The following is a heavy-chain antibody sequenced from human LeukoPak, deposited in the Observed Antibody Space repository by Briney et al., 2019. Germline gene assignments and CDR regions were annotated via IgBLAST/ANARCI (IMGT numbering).Heavy chain of an antibody. CDR1: GFTFRSYW. D-gene: IGHD3-3*01. CDR3: ARDWSGGFDY. J-gene: IGHJ4*02. V-gene: IGHV3-7*01. CDR2: IKEDGSEK. Sequence: PGGSLRLSCAASGFTFRSYWMSWVRQAPGKGLEWVASIKEDGSEKYYVDSVKGRFTISRDNAKNSVYLQMNSLRADDTAVYYCARDWSGGFDYWGQGTLVTVSS.